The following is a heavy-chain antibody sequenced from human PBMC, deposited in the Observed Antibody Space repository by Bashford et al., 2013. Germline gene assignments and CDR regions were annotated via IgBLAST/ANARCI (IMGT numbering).Heavy chain of an antibody. D-gene: IGHD2-2*01. CDR3: ARHRPASGHLDY. J-gene: IGHJ4*02. Sequence: GESLKISCKGSGYSFTTYWISWVRQMAGKGLEWMGRIDPSDSYTNYSPSFQGHVTISADKSISTAYLQWSSLKASDTAMYYCARHRPASGHLDYWGQGTLVTVSS. CDR2: IDPSDSYT. V-gene: IGHV5-10-1*01. CDR1: GYSFTTYW.